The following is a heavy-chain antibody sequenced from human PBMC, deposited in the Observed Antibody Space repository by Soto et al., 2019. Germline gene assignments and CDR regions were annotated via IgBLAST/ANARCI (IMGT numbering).Heavy chain of an antibody. V-gene: IGHV4-28*03. Sequence: SETLSLTCAVSGYSISSSNWWGWIRQPPGKGLEWIGYIYYSGSTYYNPSLKGRVTMSVDTSKNQFSLKLSSVTAVDTAVYYCARDYYGSRGAFDIWGQGTMVTVSS. J-gene: IGHJ3*02. CDR2: IYYSGST. CDR3: ARDYYGSRGAFDI. CDR1: GYSISSSNW. D-gene: IGHD3-10*01.